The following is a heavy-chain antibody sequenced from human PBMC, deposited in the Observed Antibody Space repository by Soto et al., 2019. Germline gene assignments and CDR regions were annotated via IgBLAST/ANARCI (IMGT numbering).Heavy chain of an antibody. V-gene: IGHV3-7*01. J-gene: IGHJ4*02. CDR3: ARPISGRVDY. CDR1: GFTFSRYW. CDR2: IKQDGSEK. D-gene: IGHD1-26*01. Sequence: GGSLRLSCAASGFTFSRYWMSWVRQAPGKGLEWVANIKQDGSEKDYVDSVKGRFTISRDNAKNSLYLQMNSLRAEDTAVYYCARPISGRVDYWGQGTLVTVSS.